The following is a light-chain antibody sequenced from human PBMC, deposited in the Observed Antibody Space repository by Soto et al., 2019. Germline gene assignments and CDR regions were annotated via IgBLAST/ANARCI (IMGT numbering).Light chain of an antibody. CDR2: GAS. CDR3: QQYGSSPRT. J-gene: IGKJ1*01. CDR1: QSVSSSY. V-gene: IGKV3-20*01. Sequence: EIVLTQSPGTLSLSPGERATLSCRASQSVSSSYLAWYQQKPGQAPRLLIDGASSRATGIPDRFSGSGSGTDFTLTISRLEPEDFAVYYCQQYGSSPRTFGKGTKVEIK.